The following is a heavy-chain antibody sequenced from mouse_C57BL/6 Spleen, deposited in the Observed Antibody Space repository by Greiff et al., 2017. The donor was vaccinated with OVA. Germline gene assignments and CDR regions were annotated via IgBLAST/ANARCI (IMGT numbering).Heavy chain of an antibody. D-gene: IGHD1-1*01. V-gene: IGHV1-18*01. Sequence: EVQLQQSGPELVKPGASVKIPCKASGYTFTDYNMDWVKQSHGKSLEWIGDINPNNGGTIYNQKFKGKATLTVDKSSSTAYMELRSLTSEDTAVYYCVITTVPPYWYFDVWGTGTTVTVSS. J-gene: IGHJ1*03. CDR3: VITTVPPYWYFDV. CDR1: GYTFTDYN. CDR2: INPNNGGT.